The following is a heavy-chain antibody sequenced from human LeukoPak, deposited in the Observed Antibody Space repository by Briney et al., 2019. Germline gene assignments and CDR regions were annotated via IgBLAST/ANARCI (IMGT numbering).Heavy chain of an antibody. CDR3: ARDRSIEEALDAFDI. Sequence: GGSLRLSCAASGFTVSSNYMSWVRQAPGKGLEWVSVIYSGGSTYYADSVKGRFTISRDNSKNTLYLQMNSPRAEDTAVYYCARDRSIEEALDAFDIWGQGTMVTVSS. D-gene: IGHD2-21*01. CDR1: GFTVSSNY. CDR2: IYSGGST. J-gene: IGHJ3*02. V-gene: IGHV3-66*02.